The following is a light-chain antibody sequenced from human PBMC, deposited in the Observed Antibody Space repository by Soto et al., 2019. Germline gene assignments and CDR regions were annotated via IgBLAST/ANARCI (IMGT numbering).Light chain of an antibody. J-gene: IGKJ1*01. V-gene: IGKV1-5*03. CDR3: QHYNSYSEA. Sequence: IQLTQSPSSLSASVGDRLTITCRASQGISSYLGWYQQKPGKAPKLLIYKASTLKSGVPSRFSGSGSGTEFTLTISSLQPDDFATYYCQHYNSYSEAFGQGTKVDI. CDR1: QGISSY. CDR2: KAS.